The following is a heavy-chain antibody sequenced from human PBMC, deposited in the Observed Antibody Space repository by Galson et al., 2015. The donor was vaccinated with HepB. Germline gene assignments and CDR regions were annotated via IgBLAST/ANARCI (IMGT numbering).Heavy chain of an antibody. CDR1: GGTFSSYA. CDR2: IIPIFGTA. D-gene: IGHD2-2*01. V-gene: IGHV1-69*13. Sequence: SVKVSCKASGGTFSSYAISWVRQAPGQGLEWMGGIIPIFGTANYAQKFQGRVTITADESTSAAYMELRSLRSDDTAVYYCARDYSDIVVIPAARDAFDIWGQGRMVTVS. CDR3: ARDYSDIVVIPAARDAFDI. J-gene: IGHJ3*02.